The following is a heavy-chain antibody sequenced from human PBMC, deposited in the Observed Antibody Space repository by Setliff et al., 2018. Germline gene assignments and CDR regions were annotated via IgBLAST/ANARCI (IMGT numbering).Heavy chain of an antibody. CDR3: ARGKTDLAY. Sequence: GGSLRLSCAASGFTFSSYSMNWVRQAPGKGLEWVSYISSSSSTIYYADSVKGRFNISRDNVKNSLNLQMNSLRAEDTAVYYCARGKTDLAYWGQGTLVTVSS. V-gene: IGHV3-48*01. CDR2: ISSSSSTI. D-gene: IGHD2-21*02. CDR1: GFTFSSYS. J-gene: IGHJ4*02.